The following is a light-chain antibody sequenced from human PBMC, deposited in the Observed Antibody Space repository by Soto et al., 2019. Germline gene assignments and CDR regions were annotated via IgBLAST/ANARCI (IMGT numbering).Light chain of an antibody. CDR1: QSVSSN. CDR2: DAY. CDR3: QQRSNCPLT. J-gene: IGKJ4*01. V-gene: IGKV3-11*01. Sequence: EIVLTHSPATLSLSPWERATLSCRASQSVSSNLAWYQQKPGQAPRLLIFDAYNRATGIPGRFSGSGSGTDFTLTISSLEPEDFAVYYCQQRSNCPLTFGGGTKVDIK.